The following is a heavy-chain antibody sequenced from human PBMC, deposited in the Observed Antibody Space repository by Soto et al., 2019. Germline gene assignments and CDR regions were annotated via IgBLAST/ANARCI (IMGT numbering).Heavy chain of an antibody. V-gene: IGHV1-69*13. CDR2: VIPIFGTA. D-gene: IGHD6-19*01. CDR1: GGTFSSYA. CDR3: ARDVAAVAGFPLGAFDI. J-gene: IGHJ3*02. Sequence: SVKVSCKASGGTFSSYAISWVRQAPGQGLEWMGGVIPIFGTANYAQKFQGRVTITADESTSTAYMELSSLRSEDTAVYYCARDVAAVAGFPLGAFDIWGQGTMVTVSS.